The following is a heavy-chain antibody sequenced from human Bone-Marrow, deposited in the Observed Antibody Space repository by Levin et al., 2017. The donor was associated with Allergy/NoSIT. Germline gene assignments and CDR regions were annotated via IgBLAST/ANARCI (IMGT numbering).Heavy chain of an antibody. J-gene: IGHJ4*02. CDR2: IYYSGNT. CDR1: GGSVTSGSYY. V-gene: IGHV4-61*01. CDR3: ASGIAWHFDY. Sequence: SETLSLTCTVSGGSVTSGSYYWNWFRQPPGKGLEWIGYIYYSGNTNYNPSLKSRVSTSVDASKNQFSLKLNSVTAADTAVYFCASGIAWHFDYWGQGTLVPVSS. D-gene: IGHD1-14*01.